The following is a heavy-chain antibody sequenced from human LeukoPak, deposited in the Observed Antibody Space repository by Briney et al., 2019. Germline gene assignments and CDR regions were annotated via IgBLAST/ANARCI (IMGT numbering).Heavy chain of an antibody. V-gene: IGHV4-59*01. J-gene: IGHJ4*02. Sequence: SETLSLTCTVSGGSISDSYWSWIRQPPVKVLEWIGYIHYSGSTNYNPSLKSRGTISVDTSKSQLSLKLSSVTVADTAVYYCARVAGDNSLDYWGQGTLVTVSP. CDR1: GGSISDSY. CDR2: IHYSGST. CDR3: ARVAGDNSLDY. D-gene: IGHD1-20*01.